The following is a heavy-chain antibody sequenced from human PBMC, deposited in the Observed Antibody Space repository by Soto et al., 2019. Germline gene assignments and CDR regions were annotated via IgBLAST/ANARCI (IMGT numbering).Heavy chain of an antibody. Sequence: QEQLVESGGGMVQPGGSLRLSCAVSGFTLDTYGMHWVRQAAGQGLEWVAVSWHDGRHLDYADSVRGRFTVFRDDSKNTLFLETNGLRGDDTAVYYCARDWGACTPGECYSHGFDLWGQGTLVTVSS. CDR1: GFTLDTYG. V-gene: IGHV3-33*01. CDR3: ARDWGACTPGECYSHGFDL. D-gene: IGHD2-21*01. J-gene: IGHJ3*01. CDR2: SWHDGRHL.